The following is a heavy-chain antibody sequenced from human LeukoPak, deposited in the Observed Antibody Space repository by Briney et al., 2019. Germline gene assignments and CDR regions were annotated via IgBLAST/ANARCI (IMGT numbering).Heavy chain of an antibody. CDR1: GYSFTSYW. Sequence: GESLKISCKGSGYSFTSYWIAWVRQMPGKGLEWMGIIYPGDSDTRYSPSFQGQVTISADKSISTAYLQWSSLKASDTAMYYCARLGGGNSFLVRAEFDYWGQGTLVTVSS. D-gene: IGHD4-23*01. CDR3: ARLGGGNSFLVRAEFDY. J-gene: IGHJ4*02. V-gene: IGHV5-51*01. CDR2: IYPGDSDT.